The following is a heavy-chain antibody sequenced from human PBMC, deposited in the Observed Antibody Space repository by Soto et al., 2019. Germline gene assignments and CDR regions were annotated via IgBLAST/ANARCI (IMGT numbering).Heavy chain of an antibody. Sequence: GGSLSLSCAASGFTFRSYARSWVPQAQGKGLEWVSSIRSSGGSTYYPGSGKGRFTISTDNSKNTLYLQMNSLRAEDTAVYYCAKDLFSNTPLSEWFDPWGQGTLVTVSS. CDR1: GFTFRSYA. V-gene: IGHV3-23*01. J-gene: IGHJ5*02. CDR3: AKDLFSNTPLSEWFDP. D-gene: IGHD4-4*01. CDR2: IRSSGGST.